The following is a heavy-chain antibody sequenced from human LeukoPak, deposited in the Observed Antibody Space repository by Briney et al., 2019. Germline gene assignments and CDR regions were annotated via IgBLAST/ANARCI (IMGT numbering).Heavy chain of an antibody. CDR2: ISAYNGNT. J-gene: IGHJ4*02. V-gene: IGHV1-18*01. CDR3: ARDWGYSGYVDFDY. D-gene: IGHD5-12*01. CDR1: GCTFTSYG. Sequence: ASVKVSCKASGCTFTSYGISWVRQAPGQGLEWMGWISAYNGNTNYAQKLQGRVTMTTDTSTSTAYMELRSLRSDDTAVYYCARDWGYSGYVDFDYWGQGTLVTVSS.